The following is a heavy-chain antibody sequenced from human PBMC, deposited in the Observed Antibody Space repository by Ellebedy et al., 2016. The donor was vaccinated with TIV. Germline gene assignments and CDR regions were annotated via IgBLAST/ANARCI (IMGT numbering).Heavy chain of an antibody. CDR3: ARGGDDILTVYGMDV. J-gene: IGHJ6*02. Sequence: GESLKISXAASGFTFSSYWMHWVRQAPGKGLVWVSRINSDGSSTSYADSVKGRFTISRDNAKNTLYLQMNSLRAEDTAVYYCARGGDDILTVYGMDVWGQGTTVTVSS. CDR2: INSDGSST. CDR1: GFTFSSYW. D-gene: IGHD3-9*01. V-gene: IGHV3-74*01.